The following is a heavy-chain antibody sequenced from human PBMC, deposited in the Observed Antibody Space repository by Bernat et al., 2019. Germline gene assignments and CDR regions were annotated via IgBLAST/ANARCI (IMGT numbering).Heavy chain of an antibody. V-gene: IGHV3-33*01. J-gene: IGHJ3*02. D-gene: IGHD1-1*01. CDR2: IWSGGSNK. CDR3: ARDFLGTRMLPGASDI. Sequence: QVQLVESGGGVVQPGRSLTLSCAASGFSFSGYGMHWVRQAPGKGLEWVAVIWSGGSNKYYADFVKGRFTISRDNSQNTLLLQMNSLRAEDTAAYFCARDFLGTRMLPGASDIWGQGTMVTVSS. CDR1: GFSFSGYG.